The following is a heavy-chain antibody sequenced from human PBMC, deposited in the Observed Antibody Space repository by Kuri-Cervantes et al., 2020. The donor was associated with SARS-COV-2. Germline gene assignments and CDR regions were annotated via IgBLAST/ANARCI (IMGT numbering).Heavy chain of an antibody. CDR3: ARVWGHNPIVY. Sequence: PSVKVSCKASGSTFSSYAISWVRQAPGQGLEWMGWINPNSGGTNYAQKFQGRVTMTRDTSISTAYMELSRLRSDDTAVYYCARVWGHNPIVYWGQGTLVTVSS. J-gene: IGHJ4*02. CDR1: GSTFSSYA. V-gene: IGHV1-2*02. D-gene: IGHD3-16*02. CDR2: INPNSGGT.